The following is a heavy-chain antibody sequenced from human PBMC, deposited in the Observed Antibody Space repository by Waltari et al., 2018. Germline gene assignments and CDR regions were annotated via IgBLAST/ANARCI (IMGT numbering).Heavy chain of an antibody. CDR1: GGSISSHY. V-gene: IGHV4-59*11. Sequence: QVQLQESGPGLVKPSETLSLTCTVSGGSISSHYWSWIRQPPGKGLEWIGYIYYSGSTNYNPSLKSRVTISVDTSKNQFSLKLSSVTAADTAVYYCASPVIAKLFYYYGMDVWGQGTTVTVSS. CDR2: IYYSGST. CDR3: ASPVIAKLFYYYGMDV. J-gene: IGHJ6*02. D-gene: IGHD2-21*01.